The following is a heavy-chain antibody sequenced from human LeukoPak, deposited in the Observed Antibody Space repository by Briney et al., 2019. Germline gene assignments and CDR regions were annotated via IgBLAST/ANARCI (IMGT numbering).Heavy chain of an antibody. CDR3: ARGPSMTTVTTRARYYYHMDV. J-gene: IGHJ6*03. D-gene: IGHD4-17*01. Sequence: SETLSLTCAVYGGSFSGYYWSWIRQPPGKGLEWIGEINHSGSTNYNPSLKSRVTISVDTSKNQFSLKLSSVTAADTAVYYCARGPSMTTVTTRARYYYHMDVRGKGTTVTVSS. CDR1: GGSFSGYY. V-gene: IGHV4-34*01. CDR2: INHSGST.